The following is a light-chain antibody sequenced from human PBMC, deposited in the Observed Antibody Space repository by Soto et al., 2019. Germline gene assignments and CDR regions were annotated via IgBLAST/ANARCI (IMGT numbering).Light chain of an antibody. Sequence: QSALTQPASVSGSHGQSITISCTGTSSDVGGYNYVSWYQQHPGKAPKLMIYDVSNRPSGISNRFSGSKSGNTASLTISGLQDEDEADYYCSSYTGSSTFVFGTGTKLTVL. V-gene: IGLV2-14*01. CDR1: SSDVGGYNY. CDR2: DVS. J-gene: IGLJ1*01. CDR3: SSYTGSSTFV.